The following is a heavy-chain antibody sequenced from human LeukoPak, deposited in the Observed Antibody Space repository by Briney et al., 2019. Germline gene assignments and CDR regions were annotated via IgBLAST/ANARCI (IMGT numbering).Heavy chain of an antibody. CDR2: ISSSSSTI. CDR1: GFTFSSYS. CDR3: ARDWVDILTGSYGMDV. D-gene: IGHD3-9*01. J-gene: IGHJ6*02. V-gene: IGHV3-48*04. Sequence: GGSLRLSCAASGFTFSSYSMNWVRQAPGKGLEWVSYISSSSSTIYYADSVKGRFTISRDNAKNSLYLQMNSLRAEDTAVYYCARDWVDILTGSYGMDVWGQGTTVTVSS.